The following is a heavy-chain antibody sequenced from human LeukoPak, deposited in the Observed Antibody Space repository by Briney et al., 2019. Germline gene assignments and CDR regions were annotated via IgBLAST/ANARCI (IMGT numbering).Heavy chain of an antibody. J-gene: IGHJ5*02. Sequence: SETLSLTCTVSGGSISSGDYCWSWIHQPPGKGLEWIGYIYYSGSTYYNPSLKSRVTISVDTSKNQFSLKLSSVTAADTAVYYCARGGSCGGDCPDNWFDPWGQGTLVTVSS. CDR3: ARGGSCGGDCPDNWFDP. D-gene: IGHD2-21*02. V-gene: IGHV4-30-4*01. CDR2: IYYSGST. CDR1: GGSISSGDYC.